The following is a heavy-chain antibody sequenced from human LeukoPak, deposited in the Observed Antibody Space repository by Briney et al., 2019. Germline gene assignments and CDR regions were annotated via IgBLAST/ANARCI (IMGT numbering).Heavy chain of an antibody. Sequence: GGSLTLSRAASGFPFEDYSMNWVRQAPGKGLEGVSIISGRGSSTDYVYSAKGRFTSTRDHSKNTLYLQMNSLSAQATALYCWEKSLGPVVAAADTGADWGHGTLVIVVS. CDR1: GFPFEDYS. D-gene: IGHD6-13*01. CDR3: EKSLGPVVAAADTGAD. CDR2: ISGRGSST. J-gene: IGHJ4*01. V-gene: IGHV3-23*01.